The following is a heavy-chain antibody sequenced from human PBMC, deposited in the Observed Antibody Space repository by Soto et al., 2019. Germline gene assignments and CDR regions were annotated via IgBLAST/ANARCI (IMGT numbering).Heavy chain of an antibody. J-gene: IGHJ4*02. V-gene: IGHV3-7*01. CDR3: ARDSVRGYYDSSGYFTALDY. CDR2: IKEDGSEK. CDR1: GFTFSSYW. D-gene: IGHD3-22*01. Sequence: GGSLRLSCAASGFTFSSYWMSWVRQAPGKGLEWVANIKEDGSEKYYVDSVKGRFTISRDNAKNSLYLQMNSLRAEDTAVYYCARDSVRGYYDSSGYFTALDYWGQGTLVTVSS.